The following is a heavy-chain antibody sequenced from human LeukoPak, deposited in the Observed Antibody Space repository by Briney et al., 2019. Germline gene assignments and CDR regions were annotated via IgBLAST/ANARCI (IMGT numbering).Heavy chain of an antibody. D-gene: IGHD6-13*01. CDR3: TKVGMGVAAVGPPYYFDY. Sequence: GGSLRLSCAASGFTFSNYAMNWVRQAPGKGLEWVSSVSSNGGSTNYADSVEGRFTISRDNSKNTLYLQMNSLRAEDTAVYYCTKVGMGVAAVGPPYYFDYWGQGTLVTVSS. CDR2: VSSNGGST. J-gene: IGHJ4*02. CDR1: GFTFSNYA. V-gene: IGHV3-23*01.